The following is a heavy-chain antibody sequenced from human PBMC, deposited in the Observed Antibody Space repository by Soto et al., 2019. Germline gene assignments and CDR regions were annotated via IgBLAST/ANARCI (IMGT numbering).Heavy chain of an antibody. V-gene: IGHV3-21*01. CDR3: ARDRDDSSGYSEYHFDY. D-gene: IGHD3-22*01. CDR2: ISSSSSYI. J-gene: IGHJ4*02. CDR1: GFTFSSYS. Sequence: PGGSLRLSCAASGFTFSSYSMNWVRQAPGKGLEWVSSISSSSSYIYYADSVKGRFTISRDNAKNSLYLQMNSLRAEDTAVYYCARDRDDSSGYSEYHFDYWGQGTLVTVSS.